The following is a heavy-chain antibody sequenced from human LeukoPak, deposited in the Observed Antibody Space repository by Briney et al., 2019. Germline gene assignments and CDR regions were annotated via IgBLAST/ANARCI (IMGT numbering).Heavy chain of an antibody. Sequence: PGGSLRLSCAASGFTFSSYWMSWVRQAPGKRLEWVANIKQDGSEKYYVDSVKGRFTISRDNAKNSLYLQMNSLRAEDTAVYYCAREYSYGDFDYWGQGTLVTVSS. CDR1: GFTFSSYW. D-gene: IGHD5-18*01. J-gene: IGHJ4*02. CDR3: AREYSYGDFDY. CDR2: IKQDGSEK. V-gene: IGHV3-7*03.